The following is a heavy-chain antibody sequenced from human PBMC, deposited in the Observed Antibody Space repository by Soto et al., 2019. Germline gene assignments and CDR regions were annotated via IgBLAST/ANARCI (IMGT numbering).Heavy chain of an antibody. J-gene: IGHJ5*02. Sequence: PGGSLRLSCATSGFTFTHFGIHWVRQAPGKGLEWVAVMSYDGSKQYYAEFVKGRFTVSRDTSRNTVYLQMDSLRDEDTAVYYCARDCDTNGYFSWLDPWGQGTLVTVSS. V-gene: IGHV3-33*05. CDR1: GFTFTHFG. D-gene: IGHD3-22*01. CDR2: MSYDGSKQ. CDR3: ARDCDTNGYFSWLDP.